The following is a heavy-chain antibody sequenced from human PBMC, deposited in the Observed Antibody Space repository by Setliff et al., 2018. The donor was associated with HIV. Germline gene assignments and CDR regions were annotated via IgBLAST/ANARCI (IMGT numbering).Heavy chain of an antibody. J-gene: IGHJ3*02. CDR3: GRAPFPRLQGTVSDI. Sequence: PGGSLRLSCAASGFTFSSYNMNWVRQAPGKGLGWVSCISSSSSYMYYADSVKGRFTISRDNGKNSLYLQMNSLRAEDTAVYYCGRAPFPRLQGTVSDIWGPGTMVTVSS. V-gene: IGHV3-21*01. CDR1: GFTFSSYN. CDR2: ISSSSSYM. D-gene: IGHD4-4*01.